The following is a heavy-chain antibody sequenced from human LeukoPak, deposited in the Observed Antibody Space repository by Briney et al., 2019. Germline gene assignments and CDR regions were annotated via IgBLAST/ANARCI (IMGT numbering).Heavy chain of an antibody. CDR1: GFTFSSYS. CDR3: AKDGRGYSYGRYFDY. CDR2: ISYDGSNK. J-gene: IGHJ4*02. V-gene: IGHV3-30*18. Sequence: PGGSLRLSCAASGFTFSSYSMHWVRQAPGKGLEWVAVISYDGSNKYYADSVKGRFTISRDNSKNTLYLQMNSLRAEDTAVYYCAKDGRGYSYGRYFDYWGQGTLVTVSS. D-gene: IGHD5-18*01.